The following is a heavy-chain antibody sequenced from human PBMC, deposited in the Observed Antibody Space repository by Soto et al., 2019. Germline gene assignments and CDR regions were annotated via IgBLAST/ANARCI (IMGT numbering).Heavy chain of an antibody. CDR3: ARDPGYDSSGYYSRDY. D-gene: IGHD3-22*01. J-gene: IGHJ4*02. V-gene: IGHV1-18*01. CDR2: ISAYNGNT. Sequence: ASVKVSCKASGYTFTSYGISWVRQAPGQGLEWMGWISAYNGNTNYAQKLQGRVTMTTDTSTSTAYMELRSLRSDDTAVYYCARDPGYDSSGYYSRDYWGQGTLVTVSS. CDR1: GYTFTSYG.